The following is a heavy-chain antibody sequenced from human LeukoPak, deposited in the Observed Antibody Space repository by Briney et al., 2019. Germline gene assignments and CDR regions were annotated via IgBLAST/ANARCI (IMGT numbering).Heavy chain of an antibody. Sequence: ASVKVSCKASGYTFTSYGISWVRQAPGQGLKWMGWISAYNGNTNYAQKLQGRVTMTTDTSTSTAYMELRSLRSDDTAVYYCARDRIVVVPAANYGMDVWGQGTTVTVSS. V-gene: IGHV1-18*01. J-gene: IGHJ6*02. CDR2: ISAYNGNT. D-gene: IGHD2-2*01. CDR3: ARDRIVVVPAANYGMDV. CDR1: GYTFTSYG.